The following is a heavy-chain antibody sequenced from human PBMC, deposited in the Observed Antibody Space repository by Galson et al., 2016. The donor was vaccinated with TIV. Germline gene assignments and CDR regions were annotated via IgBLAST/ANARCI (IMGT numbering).Heavy chain of an antibody. CDR2: INAGNGKT. J-gene: IGHJ6*03. CDR3: ASPKAYTTSDYMDV. D-gene: IGHD1-26*01. Sequence: SVKVSCKASGYTFTTYTMHWVRQAPGQRLEWMGWINAGNGKTKYSQKFQGRVTITRDTSASTAYMELSSLRSEDTAVYFCASPKAYTTSDYMDVWGKGTTVTVSS. V-gene: IGHV1-3*01. CDR1: GYTFTTYT.